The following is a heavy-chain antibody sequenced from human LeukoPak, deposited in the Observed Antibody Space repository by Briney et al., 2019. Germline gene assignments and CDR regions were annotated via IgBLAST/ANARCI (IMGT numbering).Heavy chain of an antibody. CDR2: IYYSGST. D-gene: IGHD4-17*01. V-gene: IGHV4-31*03. J-gene: IGHJ4*02. Sequence: SETLSLTCTVSGGSISSGGYYWSWIRRHPGKGLEWIGYIYYSGSTYYNPSLKSRVTISVGTSKNQFSLKLSSVTAADTAVYYCARVSGHDYGDYWGQGTLVTVSS. CDR3: ARVSGHDYGDY. CDR1: GGSISSGGYY.